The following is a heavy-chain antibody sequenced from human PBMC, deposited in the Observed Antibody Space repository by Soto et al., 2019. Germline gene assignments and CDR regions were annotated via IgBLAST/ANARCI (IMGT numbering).Heavy chain of an antibody. D-gene: IGHD3-9*01. J-gene: IGHJ4*02. CDR2: IIPIFGTA. V-gene: IGHV1-69*13. CDR1: GGTFSSYA. Sequence: VASVKVSCKASGGTFSSYAISWVRQAPGQGLEWMGGIIPIFGTANYAQKFQGRVTITADESTSTAYMELSSLRSEDTAVYYCARTVRYYDILTGYYRPLDYWGQGTLVTV. CDR3: ARTVRYYDILTGYYRPLDY.